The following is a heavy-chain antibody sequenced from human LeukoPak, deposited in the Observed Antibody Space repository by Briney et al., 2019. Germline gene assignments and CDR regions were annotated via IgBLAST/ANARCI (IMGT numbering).Heavy chain of an antibody. D-gene: IGHD6-13*01. CDR2: ISGTGGST. Sequence: GGSLRLSCAASGFIFSSSAMTWVRQAPGKGLEWVSAISGTGGSTVYADSVKGRLTISRDNSKNTLYLQMNSLRAEDTAVYYCAKVTGYSSSWYEVDYWGQGTLVTVSS. J-gene: IGHJ4*02. CDR1: GFIFSSSA. CDR3: AKVTGYSSSWYEVDY. V-gene: IGHV3-23*01.